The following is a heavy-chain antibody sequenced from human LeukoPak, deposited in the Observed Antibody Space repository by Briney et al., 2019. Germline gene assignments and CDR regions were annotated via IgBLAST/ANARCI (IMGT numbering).Heavy chain of an antibody. V-gene: IGHV1-69*01. CDR1: RDIFSSYT. Sequence: GASVKVSCKAPRDIFSSYTLTWVRQAPGQGLEWIVGIIPAFGTPHYAQKFRGRLTMTLDESTSTAYMELSSLRSEDTAVYYCASIALAGADFDSWGQGTLVVVSS. CDR2: IIPAFGTP. CDR3: ASIALAGADFDS. D-gene: IGHD6-19*01. J-gene: IGHJ4*02.